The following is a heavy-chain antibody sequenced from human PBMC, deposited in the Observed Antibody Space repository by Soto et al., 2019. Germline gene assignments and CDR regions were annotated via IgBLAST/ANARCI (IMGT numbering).Heavy chain of an antibody. D-gene: IGHD3-10*01. J-gene: IGHJ3*02. CDR1: GGTLSDHG. CDR2: TIPVFNTA. Sequence: QVQLEQSGAEVKKPGSSVKVSCKASGGTLSDHGVAWLRQAPGQGLEWMGGTIPVFNTAKYAQKFQGRVTVTADKFTNTAYMELSSLRSEDTAFYFCARGVYGSGNYYTGPSDFEIWGQGTMVIVSS. CDR3: ARGVYGSGNYYTGPSDFEI. V-gene: IGHV1-69*06.